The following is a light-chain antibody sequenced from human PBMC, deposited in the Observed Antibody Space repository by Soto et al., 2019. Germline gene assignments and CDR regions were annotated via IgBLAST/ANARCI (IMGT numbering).Light chain of an antibody. CDR2: AAS. J-gene: IGKJ5*01. V-gene: IGKV1-9*01. CDR3: QQLNSYPIT. Sequence: RLLTQSPSFLSASVGDRVTITCRASQGSSSYLAWYQQKPGKAPKLLIYAASTLQSGVPSRFSGSGSGTEFTLTISSLHPEDFATYCCQQLNSYPITFGQGTRLEIK. CDR1: QGSSSY.